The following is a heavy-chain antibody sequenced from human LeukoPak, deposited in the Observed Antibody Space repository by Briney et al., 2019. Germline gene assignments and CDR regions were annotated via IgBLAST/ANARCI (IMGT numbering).Heavy chain of an antibody. CDR2: IYYSGST. V-gene: IGHV4-61*01. J-gene: IGHJ3*02. Sequence: SETLSLTCTVSGGSISGSSYHWSWIRQPPGKGLEWIGYIYYSGSTNYNPSLKSRVTISVDTSKNQFSLKLSSVTAADTAVYYCARGGFVFDIWGQGTMVTVSS. CDR1: GGSISGSSYH. D-gene: IGHD2-15*01. CDR3: ARGGFVFDI.